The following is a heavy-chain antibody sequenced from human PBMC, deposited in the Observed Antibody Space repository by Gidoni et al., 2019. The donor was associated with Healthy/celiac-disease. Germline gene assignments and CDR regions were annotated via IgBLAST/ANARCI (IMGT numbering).Heavy chain of an antibody. CDR3: AKSLRLAVLVYYFDY. J-gene: IGHJ4*02. V-gene: IGHV3-23*01. D-gene: IGHD2-8*01. CDR2: ISGSGGST. CDR1: GFTFSRYA. Sequence: EVQLLESGGGLVQPGGSLRLSCAASGFTFSRYAMSWVRQAPGKGLEWVSAISGSGGSTYYADSVKGRFTISRDNSKNTLYLQMNSLRAEDTAVYYCAKSLRLAVLVYYFDYWGQGTLVTVSS.